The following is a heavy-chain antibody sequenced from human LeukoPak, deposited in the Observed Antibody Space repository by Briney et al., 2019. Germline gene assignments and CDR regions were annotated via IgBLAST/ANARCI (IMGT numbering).Heavy chain of an antibody. CDR2: IKQDGSEK. CDR3: ARDWTPLDY. J-gene: IGHJ4*02. D-gene: IGHD3/OR15-3a*01. Sequence: GGSLRLSCAASAFTFSSYGMNWVRQAPGKGLEWVANIKQDGSEKYYVDSVKGRFTISRDNAKNSLYLQMNSLRAEDTAVYYCARDWTPLDYWGQGTLVTVSS. V-gene: IGHV3-7*01. CDR1: AFTFSSYG.